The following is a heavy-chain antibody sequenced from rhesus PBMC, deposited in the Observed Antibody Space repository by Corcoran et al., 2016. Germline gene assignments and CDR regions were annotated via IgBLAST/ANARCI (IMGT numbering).Heavy chain of an antibody. Sequence: QVQLQESGPGLVKPSETLSLTCAVSGGSISDDYYWSWIRQPPGKGLEWIWYIYGSGGVTNYNPSLKNRVTISIDTSKNQFSLKLSSVTAADTAVYYCARDWEHRGGIHVWGPGVLVTVSS. CDR3: ARDWEHRGGIHV. CDR1: GGSISDDYY. V-gene: IGHV4-106*01. D-gene: IGHD2-27*01. CDR2: IYGSGGVT. J-gene: IGHJ5-1*01.